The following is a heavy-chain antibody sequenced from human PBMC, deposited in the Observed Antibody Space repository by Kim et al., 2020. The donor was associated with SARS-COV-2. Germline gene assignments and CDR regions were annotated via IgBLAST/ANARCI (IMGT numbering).Heavy chain of an antibody. D-gene: IGHD3-10*01. CDR2: LDYTGNT. Sequence: SETLSLTCSVSSASINRNNYYWGWIRQPPGKRLEWIGSLDYTGNTQYNPSLKSRVAISTDTSKIQFSLELNSLTVADTAVYYCAMSNASGSYSGLDIWG. CDR3: AMSNASGSYSGLDI. J-gene: IGHJ3*02. V-gene: IGHV4-39*01. CDR1: SASINRNNYY.